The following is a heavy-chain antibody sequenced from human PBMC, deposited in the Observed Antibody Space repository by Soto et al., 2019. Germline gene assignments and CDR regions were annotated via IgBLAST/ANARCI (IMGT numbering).Heavy chain of an antibody. CDR3: ARNLNYGSSGYDAFDI. CDR2: IYTSEST. J-gene: IGHJ3*02. D-gene: IGHD3-22*01. CDR1: GGSISSYY. V-gene: IGHV4-4*07. Sequence: PSETLSLTCTVSGGSISSYYWSWIRQPAGKGLEWIGRIYTSESTNYNPSLKSRVTMSVDTSKNQFSLKLSSVTAADTAVYYCARNLNYGSSGYDAFDIWGQGTMVTVSS.